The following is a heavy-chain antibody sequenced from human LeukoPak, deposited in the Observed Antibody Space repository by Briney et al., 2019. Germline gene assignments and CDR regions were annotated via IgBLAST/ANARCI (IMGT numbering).Heavy chain of an antibody. J-gene: IGHJ6*03. CDR1: GGSISSYY. CDR3: ARASSSPYYYYMDV. Sequence: SETLSLTCTVSGGSISSYYWSWIRQPPGKGLEWIGYIYYSGSTNYNPSLKSRVTISVGTSKNQFSLKLSSVTAADTAVYYCARASSSPYYYYMDVWGKGTTVTVSS. V-gene: IGHV4-59*01. D-gene: IGHD6-13*01. CDR2: IYYSGST.